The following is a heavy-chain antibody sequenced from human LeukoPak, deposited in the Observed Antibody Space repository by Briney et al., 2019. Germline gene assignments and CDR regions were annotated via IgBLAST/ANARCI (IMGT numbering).Heavy chain of an antibody. CDR1: GESFSGYY. V-gene: IGHV4-34*01. D-gene: IGHD5-18*01. CDR2: INHSGST. Sequence: SETLSLTCAVYGESFSGYYWSWIRQPPGKGLEWIGEINHSGSTNYNPSLKSRVTISVDTSKNQFSLKLSSVTAADTAVYYCARGRRPGYSYGFSASPYFDYWGQGTLVTVSS. J-gene: IGHJ4*02. CDR3: ARGRRPGYSYGFSASPYFDY.